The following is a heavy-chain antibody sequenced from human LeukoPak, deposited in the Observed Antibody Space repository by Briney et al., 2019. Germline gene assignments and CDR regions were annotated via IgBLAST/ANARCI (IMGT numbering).Heavy chain of an antibody. Sequence: GASVKVSCKASGYTFTSYYMHWVRQAPGQGLEWMGIINPSGGSTSYAQKFQGRVTMTRDTSTDTAYMELSSLRSEDTAVYYYATTYYYDSKRGAGGAYFDYWGQGTLVTVSS. CDR3: ATTYYYDSKRGAGGAYFDY. V-gene: IGHV1-46*01. CDR1: GYTFTSYY. CDR2: INPSGGST. J-gene: IGHJ4*02. D-gene: IGHD3-22*01.